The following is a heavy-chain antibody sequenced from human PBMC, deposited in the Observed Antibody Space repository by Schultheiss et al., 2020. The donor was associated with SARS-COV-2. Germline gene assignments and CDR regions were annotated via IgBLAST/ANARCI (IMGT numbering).Heavy chain of an antibody. J-gene: IGHJ5*02. CDR2: IYHSGST. CDR3: ARVATGNWFDP. V-gene: IGHV4-59*12. D-gene: IGHD2-15*01. Sequence: SETLSLTCTVSGGSISSYYWSWIRQPPGKGLEWIGRIYHSGSTNYNPSLKSRVTISVDTSKNQFSLKLSSVTAADTAVYYCARVATGNWFDPWGQGTLVTVSS. CDR1: GGSISSYY.